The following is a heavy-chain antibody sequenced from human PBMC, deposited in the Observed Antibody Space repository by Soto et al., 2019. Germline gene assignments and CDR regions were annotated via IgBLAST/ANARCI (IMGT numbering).Heavy chain of an antibody. CDR2: IYYSGST. CDR1: GGSISSYY. Sequence: QVQLQESGPGLVKPSETLSLTCTVSGGSISSYYWSWIRQPPGKGLEWIGYIYYSGSTNYNPSLKSRVTISVDTAKNQCSLKLSSVTAADTAVYYCARVQPARRWLEREEMSYFDYWGQGTLVTVSS. V-gene: IGHV4-59*01. CDR3: ARVQPARRWLEREEMSYFDY. D-gene: IGHD6-19*01. J-gene: IGHJ4*02.